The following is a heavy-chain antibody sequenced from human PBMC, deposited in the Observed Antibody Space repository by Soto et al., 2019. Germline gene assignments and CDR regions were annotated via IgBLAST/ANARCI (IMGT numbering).Heavy chain of an antibody. J-gene: IGHJ3*02. CDR2: IYDSGDA. CDR1: GDSISSYF. V-gene: IGHV4-59*03. CDR3: VSSRTAVFGDALDI. Sequence: SETLSLTCSVSGDSISSYFKNWIRQAPGKGLEWIGCIYDSGDANYNPSLKSRVTISLDTSKKQLSLKLSSVTAADTAVYYCVSSRTAVFGDALDIWALGTMVTVSS. D-gene: IGHD2-21*02.